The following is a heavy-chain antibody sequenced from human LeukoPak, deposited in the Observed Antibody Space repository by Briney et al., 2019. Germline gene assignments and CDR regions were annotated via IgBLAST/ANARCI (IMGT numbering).Heavy chain of an antibody. CDR1: GGIYISYT. D-gene: IGHD5-24*01. V-gene: IGHV1-69*05. CDR2: IIPVCSTT. J-gene: IGHJ5*02. CDR3: VRDGFGEGYNSRRFDP. Sequence: VASAKVSCKASGGIYISYTISWVRHAPGQEVEWMGGIIPVCSTTNLAQKFQGRLKISMDESTSTAYMQLSSLRYDDTAVYYCVRDGFGEGYNSRRFDPWGQGTLVTVST.